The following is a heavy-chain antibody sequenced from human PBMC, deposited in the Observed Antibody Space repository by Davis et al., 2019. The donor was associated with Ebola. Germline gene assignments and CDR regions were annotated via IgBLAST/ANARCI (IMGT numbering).Heavy chain of an antibody. J-gene: IGHJ6*02. V-gene: IGHV3-23*01. CDR1: GFNFFSFG. CDR3: AKDLFWWSASDV. Sequence: PGGSLRPSCTAPGFNFFSFGMSWVRQAPGKGLEWFSGVSGTDGSTSYAGSVRGRFTISRDDSKNTLFLQMNSLRGEDTAVYYCAKDLFWWSASDVWGQGTTVVVS. D-gene: IGHD2-8*02. CDR2: VSGTDGST.